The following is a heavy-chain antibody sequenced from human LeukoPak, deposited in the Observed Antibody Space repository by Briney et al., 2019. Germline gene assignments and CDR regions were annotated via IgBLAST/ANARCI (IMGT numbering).Heavy chain of an antibody. CDR1: GFTFSSYA. Sequence: PGGSLRLSCAASGFTFSSYAMSWVRQAPGKGLEWVSAISGSGGSTYYADSVKGRFTISRDNSKNTLYLQMNSLRAEDTAVYYCAKSGIAARAYYYYYMDVWGKGTTVTVSS. J-gene: IGHJ6*03. CDR3: AKSGIAARAYYYYYMDV. D-gene: IGHD6-6*01. V-gene: IGHV3-23*01. CDR2: ISGSGGST.